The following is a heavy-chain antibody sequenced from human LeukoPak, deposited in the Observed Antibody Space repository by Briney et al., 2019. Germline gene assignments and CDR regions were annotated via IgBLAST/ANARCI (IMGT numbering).Heavy chain of an antibody. D-gene: IGHD1-26*01. CDR3: ARNEARVGAPFDY. J-gene: IGHJ4*02. Sequence: ASVKVSCKASGGTFSSYAISWVRQAPGQGLEWMGIINPSGGSTSYAQKFQGRVTMTRDMSTSTVYMELSSLRSEDTAVYYCARNEARVGAPFDYWGQGTLVTVSS. CDR1: GGTFSSYA. CDR2: INPSGGST. V-gene: IGHV1-46*01.